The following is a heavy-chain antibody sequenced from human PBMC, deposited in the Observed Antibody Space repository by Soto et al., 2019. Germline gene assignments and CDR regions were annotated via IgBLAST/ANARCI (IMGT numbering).Heavy chain of an antibody. CDR1: GFTFSSYW. CDR2: INSDGSST. V-gene: IGHV3-74*01. D-gene: IGHD4-17*01. Sequence: GGSLRLSCAASGFTFSSYWMHWVLQAPWKGLVWVSRINSDGSSTSYADSVKGRFTISRDNAKNTLYLQMNSLKTEDTAVYYCTTDVSATVTTLYYYYYGMDVWGQGTTVTVSS. J-gene: IGHJ6*02. CDR3: TTDVSATVTTLYYYYYGMDV.